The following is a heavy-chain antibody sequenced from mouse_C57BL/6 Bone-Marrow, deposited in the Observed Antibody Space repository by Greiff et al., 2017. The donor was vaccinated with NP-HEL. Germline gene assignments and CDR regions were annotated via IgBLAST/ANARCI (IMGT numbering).Heavy chain of an antibody. CDR1: GYTFTDHT. Sequence: VQLQQSDAELVKPGASVKISCKVSGYTFTDHTIHWMKQRPEQGLEWIGYIYPRDGSTKYNEKFKGKATLTADKSSSTAYMQLSSLTSEDSADYFCARFSYDYDGGYYYAMDYWGQGTSVTVSS. CDR2: IYPRDGST. CDR3: ARFSYDYDGGYYYAMDY. J-gene: IGHJ4*01. V-gene: IGHV1-78*01. D-gene: IGHD2-4*01.